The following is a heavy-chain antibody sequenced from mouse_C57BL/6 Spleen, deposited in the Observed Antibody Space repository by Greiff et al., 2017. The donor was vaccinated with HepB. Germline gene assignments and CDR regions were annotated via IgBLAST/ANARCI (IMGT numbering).Heavy chain of an antibody. J-gene: IGHJ4*01. CDR1: GFSLTSYG. CDR2: IWSGGST. V-gene: IGHV2-2*01. D-gene: IGHD2-1*01. Sequence: VQGVESGPGLVQPSQSLSITCTVSGFSLTSYGVHWVRQSPGKGLEWLGVIWSGGSTDYNAAFISRLSISKDNSKSQVFFKMNSLQADETAIYYCARTPLYSLGAMDYWGQGTSVTVSS. CDR3: ARTPLYSLGAMDY.